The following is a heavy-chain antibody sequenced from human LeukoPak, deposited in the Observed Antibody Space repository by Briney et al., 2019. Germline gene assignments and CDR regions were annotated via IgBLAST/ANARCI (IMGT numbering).Heavy chain of an antibody. CDR2: IYTSGST. Sequence: SETLSLTCTVSGGSISSGSYYWSWIRQPAGEGLEWIGRIYTSGSTNYNPSLKSRVTISVDTSKNQFSLKLSSVTAADTAVYYCARGSHYCSGGSCYYLDAFDIWGQGTMVTVSS. D-gene: IGHD2-15*01. V-gene: IGHV4-61*02. CDR1: GGSISSGSYY. CDR3: ARGSHYCSGGSCYYLDAFDI. J-gene: IGHJ3*02.